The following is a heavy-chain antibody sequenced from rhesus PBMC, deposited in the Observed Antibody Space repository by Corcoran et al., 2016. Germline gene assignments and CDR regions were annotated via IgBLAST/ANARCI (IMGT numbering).Heavy chain of an antibody. CDR3: AREGYYSGSYYFDY. Sequence: QVQLQESGPGLVKPSETLSLTCAVSGGSISSSNWWSWIRQPPGKGREWIGYIRGSSGSTYYNPSLKSRVTISADTSKNLFSLKLSSVTAADTAVYYCAREGYYSGSYYFDYWGQGVLVTVSS. J-gene: IGHJ4*01. CDR1: GGSISSSNW. CDR2: IRGSSGST. V-gene: IGHV4-65*01. D-gene: IGHD3-16*01.